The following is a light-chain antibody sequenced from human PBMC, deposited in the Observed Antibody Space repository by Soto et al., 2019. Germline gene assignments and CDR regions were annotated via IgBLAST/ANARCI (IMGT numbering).Light chain of an antibody. CDR2: MVS. Sequence: DVLLTQSPISLPATLGQPASTSCRSSQSLLHKKGNTYLTWFHQRPGQPPRRPIYMVSNRDSGVPDRFSGSGSGADFTLRISRVEAEDVGTYFCRQGTYWPTFGQGTRLDIK. J-gene: IGKJ5*01. CDR3: RQGTYWPT. V-gene: IGKV2-30*02. CDR1: QSLLHKKGNTY.